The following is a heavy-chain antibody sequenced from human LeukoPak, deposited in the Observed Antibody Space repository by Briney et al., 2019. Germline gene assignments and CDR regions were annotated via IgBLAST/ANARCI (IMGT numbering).Heavy chain of an antibody. CDR2: IYTSGST. V-gene: IGHV4-61*02. J-gene: IGHJ3*02. Sequence: PSETLSLTCTVSGGSISSGSYYWSWIRQPAGKGLEWIGRIYTSGSTNYNPSLKGRVTISVDTSKNQFSLKLSSVTAADTAVYYCARALTIFGVVSPFDIWGQGTMVTVSS. D-gene: IGHD3-3*01. CDR3: ARALTIFGVVSPFDI. CDR1: GGSISSGSYY.